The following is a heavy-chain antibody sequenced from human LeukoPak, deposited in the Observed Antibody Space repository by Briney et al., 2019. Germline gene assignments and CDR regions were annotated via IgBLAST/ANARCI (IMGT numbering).Heavy chain of an antibody. CDR3: AKGPAGQPVFDY. CDR2: ISGSGVST. CDR1: GFTFTSYA. V-gene: IGHV3-23*01. Sequence: GGSLRLSCAASGFTFTSYAMSWVRQAPGKGLEWVSAISGSGVSTHYADSVKGRFTISRDNSKNTLYLQMSSLRAEDTAVYYCAKGPAGQPVFDYWGQGTLVTVSS. J-gene: IGHJ4*02. D-gene: IGHD1-14*01.